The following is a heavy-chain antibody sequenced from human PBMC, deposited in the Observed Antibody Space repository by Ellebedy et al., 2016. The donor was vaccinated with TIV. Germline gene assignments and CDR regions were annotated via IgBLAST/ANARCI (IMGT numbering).Heavy chain of an antibody. V-gene: IGHV3-7*03. CDR1: GFTFSSYW. CDR2: INKDGSEK. J-gene: IGHJ3*02. D-gene: IGHD3-16*01. CDR3: VRYVAAFDI. Sequence: PGGSLRLSCAGSGFTFSSYWMSWVRQAPGKGLEWVANINKDGSEKYYVDSVKGRFTISRDNAKKSLYLQMNSLRAEETAVYYCVRYVAAFDIWGQGTMVTVSS.